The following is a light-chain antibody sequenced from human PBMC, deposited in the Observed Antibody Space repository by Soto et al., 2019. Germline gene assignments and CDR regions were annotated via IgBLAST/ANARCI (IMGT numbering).Light chain of an antibody. CDR2: TAS. CDR1: QGIRED. J-gene: IGKJ4*01. CDR3: LQEYNYPLT. V-gene: IGKV1-6*01. Sequence: AIQMTPSPSSLSAAVKDRITITCPASQGIREDLGWYQVKPGKAPRLLIYTASNLQSGVPSRFSGSGSGTDFTLTIYGLQPEDFAVYYCLQEYNYPLTFGGGTK.